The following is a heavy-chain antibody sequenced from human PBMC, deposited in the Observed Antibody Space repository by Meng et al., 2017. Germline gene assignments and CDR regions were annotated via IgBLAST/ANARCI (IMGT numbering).Heavy chain of an antibody. CDR2: IYYSGST. J-gene: IGHJ4*02. V-gene: IGHV4-31*03. Sequence: SETLSPTCTVSGGSISSGGYYWSWIRQHPGKGLEWIGYIYYSGSTYYNPSLKSRVTISVDTSKNQFSLKLSSVTAADTAVYYCARAPQGYPLKRPGPVDYWGQGTMVTVSS. CDR1: GGSISSGGYY. D-gene: IGHD1-1*01. CDR3: ARAPQGYPLKRPGPVDY.